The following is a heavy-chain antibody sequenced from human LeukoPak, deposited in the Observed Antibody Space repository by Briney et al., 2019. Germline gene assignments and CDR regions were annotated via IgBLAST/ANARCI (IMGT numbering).Heavy chain of an antibody. CDR2: ISSSGSTI. Sequence: GGSLRLSCAASGLTFSSYEMNWVRQAPGKGLEWVSYISSSGSTIYYADSVKGRFTISRDNAKNSLYLQMNSLRAEDTAVYYCARDMGDYYYYYMDVWGKGTTVTVSS. CDR1: GLTFSSYE. J-gene: IGHJ6*03. D-gene: IGHD3-16*01. V-gene: IGHV3-48*03. CDR3: ARDMGDYYYYYMDV.